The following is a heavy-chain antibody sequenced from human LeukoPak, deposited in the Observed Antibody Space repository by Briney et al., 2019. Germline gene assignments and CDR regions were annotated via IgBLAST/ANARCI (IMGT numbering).Heavy chain of an antibody. CDR1: GFTFSDHW. J-gene: IGHJ4*02. CDR3: ARAGWYRFDY. D-gene: IGHD6-19*01. CDR2: MNSDGTTT. V-gene: IGHV3-74*01. Sequence: AGGSLRLSCAASGFTFSDHWMPWVRQVPGKGLLWVARMNSDGTTTNYADSVKGRFTISRDNAENTLFLQMNSLGADDTAVYYCARAGWYRFDYWGQGTLVTVSS.